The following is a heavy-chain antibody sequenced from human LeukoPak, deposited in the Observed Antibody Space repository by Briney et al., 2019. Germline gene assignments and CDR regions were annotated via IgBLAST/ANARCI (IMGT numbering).Heavy chain of an antibody. CDR1: GGSFSGYY. V-gene: IGHV4-34*01. D-gene: IGHD3-22*01. Sequence: SETLSLTCAVYGGSFSGYYWSWIRQPPGKGLEWIGEINHSGSTNYNPSLKSRVTISVDTSKNQFSLKLSSVTAADTAVYYCARGPYYEGYFDYWGRGTLVTVSS. J-gene: IGHJ4*02. CDR3: ARGPYYEGYFDY. CDR2: INHSGST.